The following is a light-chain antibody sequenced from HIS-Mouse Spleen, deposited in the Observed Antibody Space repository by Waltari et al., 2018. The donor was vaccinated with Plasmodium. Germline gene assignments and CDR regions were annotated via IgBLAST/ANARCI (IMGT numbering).Light chain of an antibody. CDR1: QSVSSN. V-gene: IGKV3-15*01. CDR2: GAS. CDR3: QQYNNWPPWT. J-gene: IGKJ1*01. Sequence: EIVMTQSPATLSVSPGERATLYCRASQSVSSNLAWYQQKPGQAPMLLIYGASTRATGIPARFSGSGSGTEFTLTISSMQSEDFAVYYCQQYNNWPPWTFGQGTKVEIK.